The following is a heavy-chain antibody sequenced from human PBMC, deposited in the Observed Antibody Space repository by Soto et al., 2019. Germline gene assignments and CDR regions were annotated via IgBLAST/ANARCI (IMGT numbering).Heavy chain of an antibody. CDR2: ISGSGGST. V-gene: IGHV3-23*01. CDR3: ARRSSGWYFDY. J-gene: IGHJ4*02. Sequence: EVQLLESGGGLVQPGGSLTLSCAASGFTFSSYAMSWVRQAPGKRLEWVSAISGSGGSTYYADSVKGRFTIPRDNSKNPLYLQMNSLRAEDTAVYYCARRSSGWYFDYWGQGTLVTVSS. CDR1: GFTFSSYA. D-gene: IGHD6-19*01.